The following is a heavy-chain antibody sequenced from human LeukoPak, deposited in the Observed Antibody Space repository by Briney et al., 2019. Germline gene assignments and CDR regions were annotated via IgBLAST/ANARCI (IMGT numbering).Heavy chain of an antibody. CDR2: IYCSGST. D-gene: IGHD6-13*01. V-gene: IGHV4-59*01. J-gene: IGHJ4*02. CDR3: ARGPSVAAGFFDY. CDR1: GGSISSYY. Sequence: PSETLSLTCTVSGGSISSYYWSWIRQPPGKGLEWIGYIYCSGSTNYNPSLKSRVTISVDTSKNQFSLKLSSVSAADTAVYYCARGPSVAAGFFDYWGQGTLVTVSS.